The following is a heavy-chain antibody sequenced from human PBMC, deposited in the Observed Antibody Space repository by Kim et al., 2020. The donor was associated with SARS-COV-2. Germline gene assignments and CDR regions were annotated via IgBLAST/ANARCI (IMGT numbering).Heavy chain of an antibody. D-gene: IGHD4-17*01. CDR2: INHSGST. J-gene: IGHJ4*02. Sequence: SETLSLTCAVYGGSFSGYYWSWIRQPPGKGLEWIGEINHSGSTNYNPSLKSRVTISVDTSKNQFSLKLSSVTAADTAVYYCASRRSVTPPGYWGQGTLVTVSS. CDR1: GGSFSGYY. CDR3: ASRRSVTPPGY. V-gene: IGHV4-34*01.